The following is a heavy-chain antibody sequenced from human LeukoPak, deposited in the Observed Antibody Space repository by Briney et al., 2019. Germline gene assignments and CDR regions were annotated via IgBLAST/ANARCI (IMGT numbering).Heavy chain of an antibody. D-gene: IGHD6-19*01. Sequence: GGSLRLSCAASGLAFSSFAMGWVRQSPGKGLEWLSTINGGGNTTFYSDSVKGRFTISRDNSKNTLYLHMDSLRPDDTATYYCTKELHVAVAVADYYYFYMDVWGRGTAVTVSS. CDR2: INGGGNTT. CDR1: GLAFSSFA. J-gene: IGHJ6*03. V-gene: IGHV3-23*01. CDR3: TKELHVAVAVADYYYFYMDV.